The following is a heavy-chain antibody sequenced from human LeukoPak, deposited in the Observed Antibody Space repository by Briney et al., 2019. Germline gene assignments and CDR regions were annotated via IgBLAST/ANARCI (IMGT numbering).Heavy chain of an antibody. D-gene: IGHD3-9*01. CDR3: ARGSTLRYFDWLNY. J-gene: IGHJ4*02. Sequence: SVKVSCKASGYTFTSYGISWVRQAPGQGLEWMGGIIPIFGTANYAQKFQGRVTITADESTSTVYMELSSLRSEDTAVYYCARGSTLRYFDWLNYWGQGTLVTVSS. CDR2: IIPIFGTA. CDR1: GYTFTSYG. V-gene: IGHV1-69*13.